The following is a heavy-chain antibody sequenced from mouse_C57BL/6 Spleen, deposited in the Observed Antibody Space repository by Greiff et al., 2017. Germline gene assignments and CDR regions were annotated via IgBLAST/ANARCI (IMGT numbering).Heavy chain of an antibody. CDR2: IDPSDSYT. CDR3: ARRVSGSRPFDY. CDR1: GYTFTSYW. Sequence: VQLQQPGAELVMPGASVKLSCKASGYTFTSYWMHWVKQRPGQGLEWIGEIDPSDSYTNYNQKFKGKSTLTVDKSSSTAYMQLSSLTSEDAAVYYCARRVSGSRPFDYWGQGTTLPVSS. D-gene: IGHD1-1*01. J-gene: IGHJ2*01. V-gene: IGHV1-69*01.